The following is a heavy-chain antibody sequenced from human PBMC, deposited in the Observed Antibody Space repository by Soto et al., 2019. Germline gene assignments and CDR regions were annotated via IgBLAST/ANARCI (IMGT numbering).Heavy chain of an antibody. CDR3: ARAGDDCSAANCYVIDY. V-gene: IGHV1-3*04. Sequence: ASVKVSCKASGYTFTYYAMHWVRQAPGQRLEWMGWINTGKGNTKYSQKFQGRVTITRDTSESTAYMELSSLSSEDTAMSYCARAGDDCSAANCYVIDYWGQGTLVTVSS. D-gene: IGHD2-2*01. CDR2: INTGKGNT. J-gene: IGHJ4*02. CDR1: GYTFTYYA.